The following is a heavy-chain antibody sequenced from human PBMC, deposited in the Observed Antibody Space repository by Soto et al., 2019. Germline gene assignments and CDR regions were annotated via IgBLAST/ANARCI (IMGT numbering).Heavy chain of an antibody. Sequence: QVQLVESGGGVVQPGRSLRLSCAASGFTFSTHAMHWVRQAPGKGLECVAIVSFDGSNKYYADSVKGRFTISRDNSKNTPSPQMSGLTPEDTAFYYCARDQTGITTAGGGRIDRWGQGTLVTVSS. D-gene: IGHD6-13*01. CDR2: VSFDGSNK. V-gene: IGHV3-30-3*01. J-gene: IGHJ5*02. CDR1: GFTFSTHA. CDR3: ARDQTGITTAGGGRIDR.